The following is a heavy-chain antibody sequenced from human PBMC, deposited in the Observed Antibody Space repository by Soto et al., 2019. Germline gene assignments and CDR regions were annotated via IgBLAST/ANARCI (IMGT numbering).Heavy chain of an antibody. V-gene: IGHV4-39*02. J-gene: IGHJ5*02. D-gene: IGHD2-15*01. Sequence: QLQLQESGPGLVKPSETLSLTCTVSGGSITRSSLYWGWIRLPPGQGLEWIGTIYFTGITYYTSSLKSRVTISLATPNNQASLKLSSVTAADTAIHYCAKDARYCTGGTCHSDWFDPWGQGTLVTVSS. CDR2: IYFTGIT. CDR1: GGSITRSSLY. CDR3: AKDARYCTGGTCHSDWFDP.